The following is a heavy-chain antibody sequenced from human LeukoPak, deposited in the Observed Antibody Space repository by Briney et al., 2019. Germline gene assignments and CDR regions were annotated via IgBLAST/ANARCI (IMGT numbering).Heavy chain of an antibody. J-gene: IGHJ1*01. V-gene: IGHV1-18*01. Sequence: ASVKVSCKASGYTFTSYDINWVRQATGQGLEWMGWISAYNGNTNYAQKLQGRVTMTTDTSTSTAYMELRSLRSDDTAVYYCARDRKYYYDSSGYYYPEYFQHWGQGTLVTVSS. CDR2: ISAYNGNT. CDR1: GYTFTSYD. D-gene: IGHD3-22*01. CDR3: ARDRKYYYDSSGYYYPEYFQH.